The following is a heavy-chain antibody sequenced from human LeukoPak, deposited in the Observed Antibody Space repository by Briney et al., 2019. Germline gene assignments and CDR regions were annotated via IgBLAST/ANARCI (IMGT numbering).Heavy chain of an antibody. Sequence: GSSVKVSCKASGGTFSSYAISWVRQAPGQGLEWMGWINPNSGGTNYAQKFQGRVTMTRDTSISTAYMELSRLRSDDTAVYYCARARVRAARPEDYWGQGTLVTVSS. V-gene: IGHV1-2*02. CDR1: GGTFSSYA. D-gene: IGHD6-6*01. J-gene: IGHJ4*02. CDR2: INPNSGGT. CDR3: ARARVRAARPEDY.